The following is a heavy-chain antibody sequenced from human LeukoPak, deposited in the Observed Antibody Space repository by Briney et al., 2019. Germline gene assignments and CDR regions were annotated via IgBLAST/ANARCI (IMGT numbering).Heavy chain of an antibody. CDR1: GGSISSGGYY. CDR2: IYYSGST. CDR3: ARVPLGIWAFDI. Sequence: SETLSLTCTVSGGSISSGGYYWSWIRQHPGKGLEWIGYIYYSGSTYYNPSLKSRVTISVDTSKNQFSLKLSSVTAADTAVYYCARVPLGIWAFDIWGQGTMVTVSS. D-gene: IGHD6-13*01. V-gene: IGHV4-31*03. J-gene: IGHJ3*02.